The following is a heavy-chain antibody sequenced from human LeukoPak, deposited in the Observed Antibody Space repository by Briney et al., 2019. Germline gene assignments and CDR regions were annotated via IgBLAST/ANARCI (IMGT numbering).Heavy chain of an antibody. CDR3: AKDPYGDYVSGNWFDP. J-gene: IGHJ5*02. V-gene: IGHV3-30*18. CDR1: GFTFSSYG. Sequence: GGSLRLSCAASGFTFSSYGMHWVRQAQGKGLEWVAVISYDGSNKYYADSVKGRFTISRDNSKNTLYLQMNSLRAEDTAVYYCAKDPYGDYVSGNWFDPWGQGTLVTVSS. CDR2: ISYDGSNK. D-gene: IGHD4-17*01.